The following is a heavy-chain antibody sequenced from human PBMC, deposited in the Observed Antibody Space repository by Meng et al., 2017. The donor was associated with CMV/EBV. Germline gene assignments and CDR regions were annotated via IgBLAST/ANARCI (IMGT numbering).Heavy chain of an antibody. J-gene: IGHJ6*02. CDR1: GGSISSSSYY. Sequence: SETLSLTCTVSGGSISSSSYYWGWIRQPPGKGLEWIGSIYYSGSTYYNPSLKSRVTISVDTSKNQFSLKLSSVTAADTAVYYCASQNYDFWSGYLPPGLYGMDVWGQGTTVTVSS. V-gene: IGHV4-39*01. CDR2: IYYSGST. D-gene: IGHD3-3*01. CDR3: ASQNYDFWSGYLPPGLYGMDV.